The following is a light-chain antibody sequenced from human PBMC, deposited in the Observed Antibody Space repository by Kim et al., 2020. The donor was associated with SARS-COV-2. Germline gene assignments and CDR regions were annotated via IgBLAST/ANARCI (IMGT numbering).Light chain of an antibody. CDR3: KQRSNWPPDT. V-gene: IGKV3-11*01. CDR2: EAP. J-gene: IGKJ2*01. Sequence: LSPGERDTLSCRARQRVSRGLRWYQKKPGEAPRLIIYEAPNRATGIPARFSGSGSVTDCTLTISGPEPEEFAVYYCKQRSNWPPDTFGQGTKLEIK. CDR1: QRVSRG.